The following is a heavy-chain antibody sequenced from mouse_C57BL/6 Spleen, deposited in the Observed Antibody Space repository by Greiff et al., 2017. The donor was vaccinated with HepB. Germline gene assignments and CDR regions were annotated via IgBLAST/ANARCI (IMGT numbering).Heavy chain of an antibody. J-gene: IGHJ3*01. CDR2: ISYDGSN. V-gene: IGHV3-6*01. Sequence: VQRVESGPGLVKPSQSLSLTCSVTGYSITSGYYWNWIRQFPGNKLEWMGYISYDGSNNYNPSLKNRISITRNTSKNQFFLKLNSVTTEDTATYYCARDTDPAWFAYWGQGTLVTVSA. CDR1: GYSITSGYY. CDR3: ARDTDPAWFAY. D-gene: IGHD1-1*01.